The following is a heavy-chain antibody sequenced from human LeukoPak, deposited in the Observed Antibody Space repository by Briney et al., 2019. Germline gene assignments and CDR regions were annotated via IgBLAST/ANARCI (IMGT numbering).Heavy chain of an antibody. V-gene: IGHV3-30*03. Sequence: GGSLRLSYAASGSTFSSYGMHWVRQAPGKGLEWVAVVSYDGGNKYYADSVKGRFTISRDNSKNTLYLQMNSLRAEDTAVYYCAIFSRTYYYDSSGGNDYWGQGTLVTVSS. D-gene: IGHD3-22*01. CDR3: AIFSRTYYYDSSGGNDY. CDR1: GSTFSSYG. J-gene: IGHJ4*02. CDR2: VSYDGGNK.